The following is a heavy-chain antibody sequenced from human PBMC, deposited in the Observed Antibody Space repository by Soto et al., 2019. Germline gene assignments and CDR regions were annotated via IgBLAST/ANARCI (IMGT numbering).Heavy chain of an antibody. CDR2: ITGSGGGT. V-gene: IGHV3-23*01. CDR3: ATAGRLVLNWFDP. D-gene: IGHD2-21*01. Sequence: PGGSLRLSCAASGFTFSNSAMTWVRQAPGRGLGWVSSITGSGGGTYYADSVKDRFTISRDNSKDTLLLLLNSLRAEDTAVYYCATAGRLVLNWFDPWGEGTLVTVSS. J-gene: IGHJ5*02. CDR1: GFTFSNSA.